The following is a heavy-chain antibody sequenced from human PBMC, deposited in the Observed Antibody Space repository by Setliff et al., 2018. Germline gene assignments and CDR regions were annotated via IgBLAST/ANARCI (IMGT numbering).Heavy chain of an antibody. CDR3: AREGGLQGATSYYYFYNYINV. V-gene: IGHV1-2*02. J-gene: IGHJ6*03. D-gene: IGHD1-26*01. CDR2: INPKSGGT. Sequence: ASVKVSCKASGYPFVGYYIYWMRQTPGQGFEWMGWINPKSGGTKYAVKFQGRVTMTRDTSINTVYMELNSLTSDDAAVYFCAREGGLQGATSYYYFYNYINVWGKGTKVTVSS. CDR1: GYPFVGYY.